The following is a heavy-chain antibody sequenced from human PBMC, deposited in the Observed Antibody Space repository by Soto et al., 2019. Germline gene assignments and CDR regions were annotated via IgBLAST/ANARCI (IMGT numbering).Heavy chain of an antibody. CDR1: GFTFSSYA. Sequence: QVQLVESGGGVVQPGRSLRLSCAASGFTFSSYAMHWVRQAPGKGLEWVAVISYDGSNKYYADSVKGRFTISRDNSKNTLYLQMNSLRAEDTAVYYCARDYYDSSGYVPTYYYGMDVWGQGTTVTVSS. D-gene: IGHD3-22*01. CDR3: ARDYYDSSGYVPTYYYGMDV. CDR2: ISYDGSNK. J-gene: IGHJ6*02. V-gene: IGHV3-30-3*01.